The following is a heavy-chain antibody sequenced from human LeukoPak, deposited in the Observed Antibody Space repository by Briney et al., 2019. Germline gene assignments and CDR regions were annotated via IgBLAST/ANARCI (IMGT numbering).Heavy chain of an antibody. CDR3: AREGRYSGSYWGHYFDY. V-gene: IGHV4-34*01. D-gene: IGHD1-26*01. J-gene: IGHJ4*02. CDR2: INHSGST. CDR1: GGSFSGYY. Sequence: PSETLSLTCAVYGGSFSGYYWSWIRQPPGKGLEWIGEINHSGSTNYNPSLKSRVTISVDTSKNQFSLKLSSVTAADTAVYYCAREGRYSGSYWGHYFDYWGQGTLVAVSS.